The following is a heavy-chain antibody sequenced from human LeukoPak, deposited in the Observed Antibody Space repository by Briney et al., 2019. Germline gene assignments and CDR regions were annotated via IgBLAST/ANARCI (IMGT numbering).Heavy chain of an antibody. D-gene: IGHD4-23*01. CDR1: GFAFSSYT. Sequence: GGSLRLSCATSGFAFSSYTMNWVRQAPGKGLEWVAFIRYDGSNKYYADSVKGRFTISRDNSKNTLYLQMNSLRAEDTAVYYCAKNSQYSYYYYMDVWGKGTTVTISS. CDR3: AKNSQYSYYYYMDV. J-gene: IGHJ6*03. V-gene: IGHV3-30*02. CDR2: IRYDGSNK.